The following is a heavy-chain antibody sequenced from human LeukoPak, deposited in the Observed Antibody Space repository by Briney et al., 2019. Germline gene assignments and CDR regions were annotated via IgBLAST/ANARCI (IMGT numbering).Heavy chain of an antibody. V-gene: IGHV1-18*01. CDR2: IRTYNGNT. CDR3: ARGNYYDSSGYFPPDH. Sequence: ASVKVSCKASGYTFTSYKIIWVRQAPGQGLEWMGWIRTYNGNTHYAQKFQGRVSMPTDTSTRTAYMELRSLRSDDTAVYYCARGNYYDSSGYFPPDHWGQGTLVTVSS. D-gene: IGHD3-22*01. CDR1: GYTFTSYK. J-gene: IGHJ5*02.